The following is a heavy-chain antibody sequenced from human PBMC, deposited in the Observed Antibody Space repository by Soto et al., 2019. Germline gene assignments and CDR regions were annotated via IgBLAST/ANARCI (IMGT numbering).Heavy chain of an antibody. V-gene: IGHV1-46*03. CDR2: INPTGGRA. D-gene: IGHD3-10*01. CDR1: AYNITNNY. CDR3: SRLTTMVREIKDDPFDF. J-gene: IGHJ4*01. Sequence: ASVMVTSKESAYNITNNYFRWVRQAPGQGLGWMGVINPTGGRASYAPKFQGRVTLTRDTSTSTAYMELSSLRSDDTAVYFCSRLTTMVREIKDDPFDFWG.